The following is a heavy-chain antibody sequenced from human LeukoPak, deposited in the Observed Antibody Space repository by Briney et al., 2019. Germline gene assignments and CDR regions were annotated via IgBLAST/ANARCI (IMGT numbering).Heavy chain of an antibody. V-gene: IGHV1-18*01. CDR3: ARVEMKVYYDFWSGYYAFDI. CDR1: GYTFTSYG. J-gene: IGHJ3*02. Sequence: GASVKVSCKASGYTFTSYGISWVRQAPGQGLEWMGWISAYNGNTNYAQKLQGRVTMTTDTSTSTAYMELRSLRSDDTAVYYCARVEMKVYYDFWSGYYAFDIWGQGTMVTVSS. CDR2: ISAYNGNT. D-gene: IGHD3-3*01.